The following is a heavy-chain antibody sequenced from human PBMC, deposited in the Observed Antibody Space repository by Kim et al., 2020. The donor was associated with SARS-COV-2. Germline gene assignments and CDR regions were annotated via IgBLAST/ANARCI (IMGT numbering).Heavy chain of an antibody. CDR3: AGEPQYGYYYGSGSGYFDY. J-gene: IGHJ4*02. D-gene: IGHD3-10*01. CDR2: IYYSGST. Sequence: SETLSLTCTVSGGSISSGGYYWSWIRQHPGKGLEWIGYIYYSGSTYYNPSLKSRVTISVDTSKNQFSLKLSSVTAADTAVYYCAGEPQYGYYYGSGSGYFDYWGQGTLVTVSS. V-gene: IGHV4-31*03. CDR1: GGSISSGGYY.